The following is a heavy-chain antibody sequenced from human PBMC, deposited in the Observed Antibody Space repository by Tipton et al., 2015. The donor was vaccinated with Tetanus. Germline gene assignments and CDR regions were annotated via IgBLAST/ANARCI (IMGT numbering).Heavy chain of an antibody. J-gene: IGHJ3*02. CDR3: ARDVWRYYDSSGYQDHDAFDI. V-gene: IGHV4-4*07. D-gene: IGHD3-22*01. CDR2: IHTSGST. Sequence: LRLSCTVSGGSISTYYWSWIRQPAGKGLEWIGRIHTSGSTNYNPPLKRRVTMSVDTSNTQFSLKLSSVTAADTAVYYCARDVWRYYDSSGYQDHDAFDIWGQGTMVTVSS. CDR1: GGSISTYY.